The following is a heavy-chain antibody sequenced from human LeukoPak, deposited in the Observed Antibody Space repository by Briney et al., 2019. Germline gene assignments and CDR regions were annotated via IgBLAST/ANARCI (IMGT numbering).Heavy chain of an antibody. J-gene: IGHJ3*02. CDR1: GGSISSYY. CDR2: IYYSGST. Sequence: SETLSLTCTVSGGSISSYYWSWIRQPPGKGLEWIGYIYYSGSTNYNPSLKSQVTISVDTSKNQFSLKLSSVTAADTAVYYCARVTSRHAFDIWGQGTMVTVSS. CDR3: ARVTSRHAFDI. V-gene: IGHV4-59*01.